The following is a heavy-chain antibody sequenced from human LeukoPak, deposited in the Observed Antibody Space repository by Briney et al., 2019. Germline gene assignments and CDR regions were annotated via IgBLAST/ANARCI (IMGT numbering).Heavy chain of an antibody. Sequence: GGSLRLSCAASGFSLSNYWMCWVRQAPGKGLEWVANIKQDGSVKYYVDSMKGRFTISRDNAENSLYLQMNTLRAEDTAVYYCARVNQWLESSYYYYYMDVWGKGTTVTVSS. CDR1: GFSLSNYW. CDR3: ARVNQWLESSYYYYYMDV. J-gene: IGHJ6*03. V-gene: IGHV3-7*01. CDR2: IKQDGSVK. D-gene: IGHD6-19*01.